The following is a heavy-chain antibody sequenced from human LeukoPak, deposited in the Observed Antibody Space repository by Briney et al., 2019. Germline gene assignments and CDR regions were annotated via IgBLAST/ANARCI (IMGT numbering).Heavy chain of an antibody. CDR2: IYHSGST. V-gene: IGHV4-4*02. J-gene: IGHJ6*02. D-gene: IGHD1-26*01. CDR3: ARDLRWERYYYYYGMDV. CDR1: GGSISSSNW. Sequence: SGTLSLTCAVSGGSISSSNWWSWVRQPPGKGLEWIGEIYHSGSTNYNPSLKSRVTISVDKSKNQFSLKLSSVTAADTAVYYCARDLRWERYYYYYGMDVWGQGTTVTVSS.